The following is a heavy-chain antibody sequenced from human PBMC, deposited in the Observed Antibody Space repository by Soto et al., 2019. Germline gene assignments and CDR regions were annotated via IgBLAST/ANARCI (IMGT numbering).Heavy chain of an antibody. CDR3: ARGGRYYYGSGMLYYYYGMDV. Sequence: PSETLSLTCAVYGGSFSGYYWSWIRQPPGKGLEWIGEINHSGSTNYNPSLKSRVTISVDTSKNQFSLKLSSVTAADTAVYYRARGGRYYYGSGMLYYYYGMDVWGQGTTVTVSS. CDR1: GGSFSGYY. V-gene: IGHV4-34*01. J-gene: IGHJ6*02. D-gene: IGHD3-10*01. CDR2: INHSGST.